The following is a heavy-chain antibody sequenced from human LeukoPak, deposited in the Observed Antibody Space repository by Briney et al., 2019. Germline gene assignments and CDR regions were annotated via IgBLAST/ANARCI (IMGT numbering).Heavy chain of an antibody. CDR3: ARGSVAVDPSAWFAP. Sequence: ASVKVSCKASGYTFTSYGISWVRLAPGQGLEWMGWISADNGNTNYAQKLQGRVTMTTDTSTSTAYMELRSLRSDDTAVYYCARGSVAVDPSAWFAPWGQGTLVTVSS. V-gene: IGHV1-18*01. CDR1: GYTFTSYG. D-gene: IGHD6-19*01. CDR2: ISADNGNT. J-gene: IGHJ5*02.